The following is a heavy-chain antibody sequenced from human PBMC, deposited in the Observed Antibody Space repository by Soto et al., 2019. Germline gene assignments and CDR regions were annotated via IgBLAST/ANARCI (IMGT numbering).Heavy chain of an antibody. V-gene: IGHV1-69*13. D-gene: IGHD3-16*01. J-gene: IGHJ6*02. Sequence: GASVKVSCKASGGTFTSYAISWVRRAPGQGLEWMGGIIPIFGTANYAQKFQGRVTIAADESTSTAYMELSSLRSEDTAVYYCALMITFGGVGPQIPRMDVWGQGTTVTVSS. CDR2: IIPIFGTA. CDR1: GGTFTSYA. CDR3: ALMITFGGVGPQIPRMDV.